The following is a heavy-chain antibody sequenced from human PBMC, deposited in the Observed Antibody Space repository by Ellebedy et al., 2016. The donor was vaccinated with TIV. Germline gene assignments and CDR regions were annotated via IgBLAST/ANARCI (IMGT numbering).Heavy chain of an antibody. CDR2: INRDESEK. Sequence: GGSLRLSXAASGFTFSSYWMNWVRQAPGKGLEWVANINRDESEKYYVDSVKGRFTISRDNAKNSLYLQMNSLRAEDTAVYYCVRGTHQPGIDIWGQGTMVTVSS. CDR3: VRGTHQPGIDI. V-gene: IGHV3-7*01. J-gene: IGHJ3*02. CDR1: GFTFSSYW.